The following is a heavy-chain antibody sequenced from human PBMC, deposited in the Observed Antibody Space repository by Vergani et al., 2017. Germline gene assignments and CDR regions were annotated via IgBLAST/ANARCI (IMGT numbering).Heavy chain of an antibody. J-gene: IGHJ6*02. CDR2: INPSGGST. CDR3: ARDQRYSSSSSARPGMDV. Sequence: QVQLVQSGAEVKKPGASVKVSCKASGYTFTSYYMHWVRQAPGQGLEWMGIINPSGGSTSYAQKFQGRVTMTRDTSTGTVYMELSSLRSEDTAVYYCARDQRYSSSSSARPGMDVWGQGTTVTVSS. D-gene: IGHD6-6*01. CDR1: GYTFTSYY. V-gene: IGHV1-46*01.